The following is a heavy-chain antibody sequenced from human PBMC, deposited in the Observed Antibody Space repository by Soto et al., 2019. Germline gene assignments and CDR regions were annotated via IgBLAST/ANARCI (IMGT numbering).Heavy chain of an antibody. V-gene: IGHV3-66*01. D-gene: IGHD2-15*01. Sequence: GGSLRLSCAASGFTVSSKYMTWVRQAPGKGLEWVSLIQSGGTTYYADSVKGRFTISRDTSENTLHLQMDSLRVEDTAVYYCARDEVRGDGGRCYAIHLDVWGKGTTVNVSS. CDR3: ARDEVRGDGGRCYAIHLDV. J-gene: IGHJ6*04. CDR2: IQSGGTT. CDR1: GFTVSSKY.